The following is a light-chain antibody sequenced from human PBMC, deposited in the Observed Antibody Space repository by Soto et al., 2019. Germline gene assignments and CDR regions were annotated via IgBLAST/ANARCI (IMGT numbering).Light chain of an antibody. V-gene: IGKV4-1*01. CDR3: HQYYNTPYT. CDR2: WAS. Sequence: DNVMTQSPDSLAVSLGERATINCKSSQSVFYSSNNKNYLAWYQQKPGQPPKLLIYWASTRESGVPDRFSGSGSGTDFTLTISSLRAEDVAVYYCHQYYNTPYTFGQGTKLEIK. CDR1: QSVFYSSNNKNY. J-gene: IGKJ2*01.